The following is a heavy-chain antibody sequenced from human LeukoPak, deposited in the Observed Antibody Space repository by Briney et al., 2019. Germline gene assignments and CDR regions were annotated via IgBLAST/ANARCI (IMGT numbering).Heavy chain of an antibody. Sequence: GGSLRLSCAASGFTFRSYSMNWVRQAPGKGLEWVSAISSSSSHIYYADSLKGRFTISRDNAKNSLYLQMNSLRVEDTGVYFCATSAGAAPRGDDWGQGTLVTVSS. D-gene: IGHD6-6*01. V-gene: IGHV3-21*01. J-gene: IGHJ4*02. CDR1: GFTFRSYS. CDR3: ATSAGAAPRGDD. CDR2: ISSSSSHI.